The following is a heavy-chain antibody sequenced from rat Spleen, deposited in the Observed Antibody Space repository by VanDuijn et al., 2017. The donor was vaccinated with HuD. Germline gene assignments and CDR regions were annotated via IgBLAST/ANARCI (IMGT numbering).Heavy chain of an antibody. Sequence: EVQLQESGPGLVKPSQSLSLTCSVTAYSITSSYRWNWIRNFPGIKLEWMGYINNAGSTNYNPTLKSRISITRDTSKNQLFLQVNSVTPEDTSTYYCARNYGGYSVAFDYSGQGVMVTVSS. CDR1: AYSITSSYR. CDR3: ARNYGGYSVAFDY. CDR2: INNAGST. V-gene: IGHV3-3*01. D-gene: IGHD1-11*01. J-gene: IGHJ2*01.